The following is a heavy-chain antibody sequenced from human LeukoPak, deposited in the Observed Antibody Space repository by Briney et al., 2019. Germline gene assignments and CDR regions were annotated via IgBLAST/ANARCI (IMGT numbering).Heavy chain of an antibody. CDR2: VVVGSGNT. D-gene: IGHD1-1*01. V-gene: IGHV1-58*01. Sequence: GASVNVSCKASGFTFSTSAVQWVRQARGQRLEWIGWVVVGSGNTNYAQKFQERVTITRDMSTTTAYMELSSLRYEDTAVYYCAADDLLEGYWGQGTLVSVSS. J-gene: IGHJ4*02. CDR3: AADDLLEGY. CDR1: GFTFSTSA.